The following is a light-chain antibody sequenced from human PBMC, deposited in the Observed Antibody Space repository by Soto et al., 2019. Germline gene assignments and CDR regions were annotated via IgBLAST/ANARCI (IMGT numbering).Light chain of an antibody. CDR3: QQADTFPLT. J-gene: IGKJ4*01. Sequence: DIQMTQSPSSVSASVGDRVTITCRASQGISSWLAWYQQKPGKAPNLLIYAASSLQSGVPSRFSRSGSWTACTLTIISLQPEDFATYYCQQADTFPLTFGGGTKVEIK. V-gene: IGKV1-12*01. CDR1: QGISSW. CDR2: AAS.